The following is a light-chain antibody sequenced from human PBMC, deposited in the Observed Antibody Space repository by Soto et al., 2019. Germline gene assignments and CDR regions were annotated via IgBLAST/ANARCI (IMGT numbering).Light chain of an antibody. Sequence: EIVMTQSPATLSVSPGERATLSCRASQSVSSNLAWYQQKPGQTPKLLIYVASTRATGIPARFSGSGSGTECTLSISSLQSEDFAVYYCQQYNVWPLTFGGGTKGEFK. CDR3: QQYNVWPLT. V-gene: IGKV3-15*01. CDR2: VAS. CDR1: QSVSSN. J-gene: IGKJ4*01.